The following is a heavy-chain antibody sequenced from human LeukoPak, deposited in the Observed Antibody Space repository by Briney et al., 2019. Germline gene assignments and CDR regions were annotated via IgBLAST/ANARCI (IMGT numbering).Heavy chain of an antibody. CDR2: INHSGST. D-gene: IGHD6-19*01. CDR3: ARGERSIAVAGIPFVY. V-gene: IGHV4-34*01. J-gene: IGHJ4*02. Sequence: SETLSLTCAVYGGSFSGYYWSWIRQPPGTGLEWIGEINHSGSTNYNPSLKSRVTISVDTSKNQFSLKLSSVTAADTAVYYCARGERSIAVAGIPFVYWGQGTLVTVSS. CDR1: GGSFSGYY.